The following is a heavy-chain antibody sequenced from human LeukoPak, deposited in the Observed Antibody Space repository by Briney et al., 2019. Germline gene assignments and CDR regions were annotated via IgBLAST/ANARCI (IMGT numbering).Heavy chain of an antibody. V-gene: IGHV4-59*12. CDR3: AGGYDSSGYYSHYMDV. CDR1: GDSITSYY. D-gene: IGHD3-22*01. CDR2: IYYTGST. J-gene: IGHJ6*03. Sequence: SETLSLTCTVSGDSITSYYWSWIRQPPGKGLEWIGYIYYTGSTNYNPSLKSRVTISVDTSKNQFSLKLSSVTAADTAVYYCAGGYDSSGYYSHYMDVWGKGTTVTISS.